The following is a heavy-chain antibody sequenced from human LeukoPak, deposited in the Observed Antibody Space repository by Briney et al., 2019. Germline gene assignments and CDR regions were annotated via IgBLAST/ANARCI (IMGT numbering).Heavy chain of an antibody. CDR1: GGSFSGYY. V-gene: IGHV4-34*01. J-gene: IGHJ6*02. CDR3: ARAPLSAARPRGGYYGMDV. Sequence: PSETPSLTCAVYGGSFSGYYWSWIRQPPGKGLEWIGEINHSGSTNYNPSLKSRVTISVDTSKNQFSLKLSSVTAADTAVYYCARAPLSAARPRGGYYGMDVWGQGTTLTVSS. D-gene: IGHD6-6*01. CDR2: INHSGST.